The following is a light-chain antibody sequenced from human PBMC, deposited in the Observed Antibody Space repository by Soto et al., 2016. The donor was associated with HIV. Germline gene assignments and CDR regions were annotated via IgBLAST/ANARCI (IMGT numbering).Light chain of an antibody. CDR1: SLRSYY. Sequence: SSELTQDPAVSVALGQTVRITCQGDSLRSYYASWYQQKPGQAPVLVIYGKNNRPSGIPDRFSGSSSGNTASLTITGAQAEDEAGYYCNSRXSNGNLVIFASGTKVTVL. J-gene: IGLJ1*01. CDR3: NSRXSNGNLVI. V-gene: IGLV3-19*01. CDR2: GKN.